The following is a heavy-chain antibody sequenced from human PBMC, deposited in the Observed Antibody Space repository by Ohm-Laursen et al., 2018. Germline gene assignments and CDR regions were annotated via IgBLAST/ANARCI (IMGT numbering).Heavy chain of an antibody. CDR3: AKGPGYYYDSSGYLGDY. CDR2: IWYDGSNK. D-gene: IGHD3-22*01. J-gene: IGHJ4*02. V-gene: IGHV3-33*06. CDR1: GFSLRDYA. Sequence: SLRLFCAASGFSLRDYAMHWVRQAPGKGLEWVAVIWYDGSNKYYADSVKGRFTISRDNSKNTLYLQMNSLRAEDTAVYYCAKGPGYYYDSSGYLGDYWGQGTLVTVSS.